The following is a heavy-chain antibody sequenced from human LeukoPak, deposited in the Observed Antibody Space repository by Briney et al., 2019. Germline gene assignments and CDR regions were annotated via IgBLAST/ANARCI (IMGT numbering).Heavy chain of an antibody. CDR3: ARGLSQDYFDC. J-gene: IGHJ4*02. Sequence: SETLSLTCTVSGGSISSYYWSWIRQPPGKGLEWIGYIYYSGSTNYNPSLKSRVTISVDTSKNQFSLKLSSVTAADTAVYYCARGLSQDYFDCWGQGTLVTVSS. CDR2: IYYSGST. V-gene: IGHV4-59*08. CDR1: GGSISSYY.